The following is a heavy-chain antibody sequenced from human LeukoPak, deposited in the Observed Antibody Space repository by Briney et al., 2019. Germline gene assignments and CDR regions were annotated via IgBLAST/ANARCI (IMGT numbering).Heavy chain of an antibody. J-gene: IGHJ2*01. CDR3: ARECCSSTSCYLWYFDL. Sequence: SETLSLTCAVYGGSFSGYYWSWIRQPPGKGLEWIGEINHSGSTNYNPSLKSRVTISVDTSKNQFSLKLSSVTAADTAVYYCARECCSSTSCYLWYFDLWGRGTLVTVSS. V-gene: IGHV4-34*01. D-gene: IGHD2-2*01. CDR1: GGSFSGYY. CDR2: INHSGST.